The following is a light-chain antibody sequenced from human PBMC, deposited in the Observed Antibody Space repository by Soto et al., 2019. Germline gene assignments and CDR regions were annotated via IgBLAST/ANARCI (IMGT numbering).Light chain of an antibody. CDR3: SSYTSSSTYV. CDR2: DVS. V-gene: IGLV2-14*01. J-gene: IGLJ1*01. CDR1: SSDVGGYNY. Sequence: QSALTQPASVSGPPGQSIAISCTGTSSDVGGYNYVSWYQQHPGKATKLMVYDVSNRPSGVSNRFSGSKSGNTASLTISWLQAEDEADYYCSSYTSSSTYVFGTGTKFTVL.